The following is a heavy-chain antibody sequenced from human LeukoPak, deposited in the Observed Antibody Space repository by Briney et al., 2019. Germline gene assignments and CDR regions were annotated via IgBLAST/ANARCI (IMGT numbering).Heavy chain of an antibody. CDR1: GGSISSYY. CDR2: IYPSGGT. V-gene: IGHV4-4*07. Sequence: SETLSLTCTVSGGSISSYYGTWIRQPAGKGLEWIGRIYPSGGTNYNPSLKGRVTMSVDTSKNQFSLKLSSVTAADTAVYYCARLISMVRGVTVDDWFDPWGQGTLVTVSS. D-gene: IGHD3-10*01. J-gene: IGHJ5*02. CDR3: ARLISMVRGVTVDDWFDP.